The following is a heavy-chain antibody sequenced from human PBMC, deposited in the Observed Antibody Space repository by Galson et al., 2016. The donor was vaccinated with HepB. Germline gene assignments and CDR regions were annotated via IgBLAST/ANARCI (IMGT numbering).Heavy chain of an antibody. V-gene: IGHV2-70*13. CDR1: GFALRTSGMC. CDR3: ARLGGGYFDSSGSYYGGYLDY. D-gene: IGHD3-22*01. J-gene: IGHJ4*02. CDR2: IDWNDDQ. Sequence: PALVKPTQTLTLTCTFSGFALRTSGMCVSWIRQPPGKALEWLALIDWNDDQYYSTSLKTRLTISKDTSKRQVVLRMTNMDPVDTATYYCARLGGGYFDSSGSYYGGYLDYWGQGALVTVSS.